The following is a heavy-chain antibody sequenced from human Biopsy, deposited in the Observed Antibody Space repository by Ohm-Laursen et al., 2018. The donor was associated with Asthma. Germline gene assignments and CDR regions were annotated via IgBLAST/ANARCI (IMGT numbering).Heavy chain of an antibody. CDR1: GYPFTDYY. D-gene: IGHD3-16*01. J-gene: IGHJ2*01. Sequence: ASVKVSCKASGYPFTDYYVHWVRQAPGQGLEWTGRIDPNSGGTNYAQKFLGRVTMTRDTSVNTAFMVLSRLRSDDTAGYYCTRIKIRIGAGTDRYFDLWGRGTLVTVSS. CDR3: TRIKIRIGAGTDRYFDL. V-gene: IGHV1-2*06. CDR2: IDPNSGGT.